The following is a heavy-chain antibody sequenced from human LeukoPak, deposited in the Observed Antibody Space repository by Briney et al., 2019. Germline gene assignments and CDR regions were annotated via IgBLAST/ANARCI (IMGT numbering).Heavy chain of an antibody. V-gene: IGHV3-33*01. CDR2: IWYDGSNK. J-gene: IGHJ6*02. Sequence: GGSLRLSCAASGFTFSSYGMHWVRQAPGKGLEWVAVIWYDGSNKYYADSVKGRFTISRDNSKNTLYLQMNSLRAEDTAVYYCAREGPAKMSYSSSWPYGMDVWGQGTTVTVSS. CDR3: AREGPAKMSYSSSWPYGMDV. CDR1: GFTFSSYG. D-gene: IGHD6-13*01.